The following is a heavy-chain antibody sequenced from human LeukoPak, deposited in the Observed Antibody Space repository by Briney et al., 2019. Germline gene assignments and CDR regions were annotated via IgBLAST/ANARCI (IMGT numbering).Heavy chain of an antibody. CDR1: GVTANINF. V-gene: IGHV3-53*01. CDR2: IYSGGSL. CDR3: AFSLGPTTTGYDALDI. J-gene: IGHJ3*02. Sequence: SGGSLRLSCAASGVTANINFMSWVRQAPGKGLEWVSVIYSGGSLFHADSVKGRVTISRDRSRNPLYLQMHSLRADDTAVYYCAFSLGPTTTGYDALDIWGQGTMVIVSS. D-gene: IGHD1-14*01.